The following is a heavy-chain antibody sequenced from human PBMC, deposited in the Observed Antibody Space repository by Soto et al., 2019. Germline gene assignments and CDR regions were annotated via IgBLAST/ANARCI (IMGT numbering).Heavy chain of an antibody. Sequence: ASMMVSCKNAGDTFNTYGINWVRQAPGQGLELMGWISAYDGKTTYAEKFQGRVTLTTDTSTSTAYMELRSLRSDDTAIYYCARGGSSDWPYYYGMDVWG. D-gene: IGHD6-19*01. V-gene: IGHV1-18*01. CDR2: ISAYDGKT. CDR1: GDTFNTYG. CDR3: ARGGSSDWPYYYGMDV. J-gene: IGHJ6*02.